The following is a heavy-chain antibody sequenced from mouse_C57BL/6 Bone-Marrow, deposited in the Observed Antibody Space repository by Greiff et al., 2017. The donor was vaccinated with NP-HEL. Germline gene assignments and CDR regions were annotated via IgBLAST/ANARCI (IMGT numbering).Heavy chain of an antibody. Sequence: EVKLVESGGGLVKPGGSLKLSCAASGFTFSSYAMSWVRQTPEKRLEWVATISDGGSYTYYPDNVKGRFTISRDNAKNNLYLQMSHLKSEDTAMYYCARERGLDSHWYFDVWGTGTTVTVSS. CDR2: ISDGGSYT. D-gene: IGHD6-2*01. J-gene: IGHJ1*03. V-gene: IGHV5-4*01. CDR3: ARERGLDSHWYFDV. CDR1: GFTFSSYA.